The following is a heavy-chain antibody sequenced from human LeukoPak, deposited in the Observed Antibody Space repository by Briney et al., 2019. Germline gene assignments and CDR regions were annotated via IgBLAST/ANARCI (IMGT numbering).Heavy chain of an antibody. CDR3: ARASSRLDY. V-gene: IGHV4-34*01. Sequence: PSETLSLTCTVSGGSISSDNYYWSWIRQPPGKGLEWIGEINHSGSTNYNPSLKSRVTISVDTSENQFSLKLSSVTAADTAVYYCARASSRLDYWGQGTLVTVSS. D-gene: IGHD2-2*01. CDR2: INHSGST. CDR1: GGSISSDNYY. J-gene: IGHJ4*02.